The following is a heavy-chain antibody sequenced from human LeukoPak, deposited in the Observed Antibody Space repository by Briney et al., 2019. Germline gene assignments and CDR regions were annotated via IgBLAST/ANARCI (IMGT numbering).Heavy chain of an antibody. Sequence: SETLSLTCAVSGYSISSGYYWGWIRQPPGKGLEWIGSIYHSGSTYYNPSLKSRVTISVDTSMNQFSLKLSSVTAADTAVYYCARGRQQLVLSWFDPWGQGTLVTVSS. CDR3: ARGRQQLVLSWFDP. CDR2: IYHSGST. J-gene: IGHJ5*02. D-gene: IGHD6-13*01. CDR1: GYSISSGYY. V-gene: IGHV4-38-2*01.